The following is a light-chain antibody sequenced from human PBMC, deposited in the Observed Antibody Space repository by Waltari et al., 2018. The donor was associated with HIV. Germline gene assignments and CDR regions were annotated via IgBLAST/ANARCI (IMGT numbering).Light chain of an antibody. CDR2: SND. CDR1: NSNIGSNT. Sequence: QSVLTPPPSTSGTPGQRVTISCSGSNSNIGSNTVNWYQQVPGEAPKLLIYSNDQRPSGVPDRFSGSKSDTSASLAISGLQSEDETDYYCASWDDSLNGVVFGGGTKLTAL. CDR3: ASWDDSLNGVV. V-gene: IGLV1-44*01. J-gene: IGLJ2*01.